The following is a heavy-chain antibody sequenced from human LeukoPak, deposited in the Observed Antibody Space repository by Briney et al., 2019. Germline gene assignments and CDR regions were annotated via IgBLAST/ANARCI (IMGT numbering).Heavy chain of an antibody. CDR1: GGTFTSLS. V-gene: IGHV1-69*06. Sequence: SVKVSCKASGGTFTSLSINWVRQAPGQGLEWVGGIIPMFTTANYAPKFQDRVTITADKSTTTAYMELRSLKSADTAVYYCARWMDWYFDLWGRGTLVTASS. CDR2: IIPMFTTA. D-gene: IGHD2-2*03. J-gene: IGHJ2*01. CDR3: ARWMDWYFDL.